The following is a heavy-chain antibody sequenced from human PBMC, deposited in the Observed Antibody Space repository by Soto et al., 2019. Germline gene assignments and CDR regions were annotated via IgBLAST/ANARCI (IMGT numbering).Heavy chain of an antibody. D-gene: IGHD2-21*01. Sequence: EVQLLESGGGLVQSGGSLRLSCAASGFTVSDYDMGWVRQAPGKGLEWVSLIRGDGGATYYADSVEGRLTISRDTSENTVYLQMNSLRAEDTALYYCAKDRRGGEYPAFDLWGQGTMVTVSS. CDR3: AKDRRGGEYPAFDL. CDR1: GFTVSDYD. J-gene: IGHJ3*01. CDR2: IRGDGGAT. V-gene: IGHV3-23*01.